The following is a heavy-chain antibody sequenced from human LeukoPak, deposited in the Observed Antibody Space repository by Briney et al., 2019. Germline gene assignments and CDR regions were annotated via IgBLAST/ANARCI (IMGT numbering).Heavy chain of an antibody. CDR2: ISPYNGNT. D-gene: IGHD4-23*01. CDR3: ARDRGLLWCPDY. CDR1: GYTFTSYG. V-gene: IGHV1-18*01. Sequence: ASVKVSCKASGYTFTSYGLSWVRQAPGQGLEWMGWISPYNGNTNYVQKLQGRVTMTTDTSTTTAYLELRSLRSDDTAVYYCARDRGLLWCPDYWGQGTLVTVVS. J-gene: IGHJ4*02.